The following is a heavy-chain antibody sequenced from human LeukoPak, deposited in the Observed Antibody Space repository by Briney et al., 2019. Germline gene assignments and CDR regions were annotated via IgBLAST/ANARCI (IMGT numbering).Heavy chain of an antibody. CDR1: GYSISSGYY. CDR2: FHHSGST. CDR3: ARVTGSWYADY. Sequence: SETLSLTCIVSGYSISSGYYWGWIRQPPGKGLEWIGSFHHSGSTYYNPSLKSRVTLSEDTSKNQFSLKLSSVTAADTAVYYCARVTGSWYADYWGQGTLVTVSS. D-gene: IGHD6-13*01. V-gene: IGHV4-38-2*02. J-gene: IGHJ4*02.